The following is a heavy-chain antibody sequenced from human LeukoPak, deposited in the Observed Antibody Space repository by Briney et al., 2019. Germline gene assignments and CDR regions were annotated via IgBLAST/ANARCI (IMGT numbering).Heavy chain of an antibody. V-gene: IGHV4-39*07. CDR2: ISYSGST. Sequence: SETLSLTCTVSGGSISSYYWGWIRQPPGKGLEWIGSISYSGSTYYNPSLKSRVTISVDTSKNQFSLKLSSVTAADTAVYYCATDSSGYYYFDYWGQGILVTVSS. J-gene: IGHJ4*02. CDR3: ATDSSGYYYFDY. D-gene: IGHD3-22*01. CDR1: GGSISSYY.